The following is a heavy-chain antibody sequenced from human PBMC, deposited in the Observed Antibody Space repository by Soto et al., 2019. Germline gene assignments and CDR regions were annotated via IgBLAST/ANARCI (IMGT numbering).Heavy chain of an antibody. J-gene: IGHJ4*02. CDR3: ARFKVGAPH. CDR1: GFTFSSYA. CDR2: ISYDGSNK. V-gene: IGHV3-30-3*01. D-gene: IGHD1-26*01. Sequence: QVQLVESGGGVVQPGRSLRLSCAASGFTFSSYAMHWVRQAPGKGLEWVAVISYDGSNKYYADSVKGRFTISRDNSKNTLYLQMNSLRAEDTAVYYCARFKVGAPHWGQGTLVTVSS.